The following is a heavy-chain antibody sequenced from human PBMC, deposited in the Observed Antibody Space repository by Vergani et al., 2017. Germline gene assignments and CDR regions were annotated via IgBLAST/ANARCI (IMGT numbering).Heavy chain of an antibody. D-gene: IGHD2-2*02. V-gene: IGHV3-33*01. CDR2: IWYDGSNK. J-gene: IGHJ1*01. Sequence: QVQLVESGGGVVQPGRSLRLSCAASGFTFSSYGMHWVRQAPGKGLEWVAVIWYDGSNKYYADSVKGRFTISRDNSKNTLYLQMNSLRAEDTAVYYCASVPGGRYCSSTSCYKAGAGYFQHWGQGTLVTVSS. CDR1: GFTFSSYG. CDR3: ASVPGGRYCSSTSCYKAGAGYFQH.